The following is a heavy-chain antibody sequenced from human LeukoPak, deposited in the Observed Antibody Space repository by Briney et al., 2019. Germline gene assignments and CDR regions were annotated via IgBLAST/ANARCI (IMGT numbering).Heavy chain of an antibody. CDR1: GFTFSTYW. Sequence: GSLRLSCAASGFTFSTYWMSWVRQAPGKGLEWIGEIHHDGRINYNPSLKSRVTLSVDKSKNQFSLRLNSVTAADTAMYYCARSHDHLWGNYPDYWGQGTLVTVSS. D-gene: IGHD3-16*02. CDR3: ARSHDHLWGNYPDY. CDR2: IHHDGRI. J-gene: IGHJ4*02. V-gene: IGHV4-4*02.